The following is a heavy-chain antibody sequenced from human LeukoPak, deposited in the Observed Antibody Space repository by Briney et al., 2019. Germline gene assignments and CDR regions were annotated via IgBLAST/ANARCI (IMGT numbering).Heavy chain of an antibody. J-gene: IGHJ4*02. D-gene: IGHD3-10*01. V-gene: IGHV1-2*02. CDR1: GYSFTDYY. CDR2: LNPNSGDT. CDR3: ARMYYYGSGTYYGDY. Sequence: ASLKVSCKASGYSFTDYYVHWVRQAPGQGPEWVGLLNPNSGDTNYAQEFQGRVTMIRDTSINTAYMELSRLRSDDTAVYYCARMYYYGSGTYYGDYWGQGTLVTVSS.